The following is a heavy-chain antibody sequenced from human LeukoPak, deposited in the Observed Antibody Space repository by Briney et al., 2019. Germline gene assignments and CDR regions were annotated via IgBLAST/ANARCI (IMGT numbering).Heavy chain of an antibody. D-gene: IGHD5-24*01. CDR2: ISSSSSTI. V-gene: IGHV3-48*04. J-gene: IGHJ4*02. Sequence: GGSLRLSCAASGFTFSSYSMNWVRQAPGKGLEWVSYISSSSSTIYYADSVKGRFTISRDNVKNSLYLQMNSLRAEDTAVYYCARDRRDGYNPFDYWGQGTLVTVSS. CDR3: ARDRRDGYNPFDY. CDR1: GFTFSSYS.